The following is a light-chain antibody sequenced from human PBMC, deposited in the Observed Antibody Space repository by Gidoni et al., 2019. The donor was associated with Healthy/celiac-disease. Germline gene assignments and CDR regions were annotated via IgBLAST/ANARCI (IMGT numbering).Light chain of an antibody. J-gene: IGKJ3*01. CDR2: KAS. Sequence: DIQMTQSPSTLSASVGDRVTITCRASQSISSWLAWYQQKPGKAPKLLIYKASSLESGVPSRLSGSGSGTEFTLTISSLQPDDFATYYCQQYNSPFTFGPGTKVDIK. CDR3: QQYNSPFT. CDR1: QSISSW. V-gene: IGKV1-5*03.